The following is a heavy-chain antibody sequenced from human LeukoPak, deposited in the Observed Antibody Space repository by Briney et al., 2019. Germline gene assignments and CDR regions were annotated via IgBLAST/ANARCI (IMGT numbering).Heavy chain of an antibody. CDR3: ARGVWFGELPD. Sequence: PSETLSLTCTVSGGSINNYYWSWIRQSPGKGLEWIGYIYYNGNTNYNPSLKSRVTMSVDTSRNQFSLNLSSVTAADTAVYYCARGVWFGELPDWGQGTLVTVSS. CDR2: IYYNGNT. D-gene: IGHD3-10*01. CDR1: GGSINNYY. V-gene: IGHV4-59*08. J-gene: IGHJ4*02.